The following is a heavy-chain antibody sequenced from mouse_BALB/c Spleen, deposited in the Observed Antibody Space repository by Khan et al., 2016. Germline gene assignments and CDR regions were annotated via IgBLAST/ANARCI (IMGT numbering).Heavy chain of an antibody. CDR2: IDPSDSET. J-gene: IGHJ2*01. V-gene: IGHV1-61*01. CDR3: GRGVLRGYYYGDY. Sequence: LQPPGPALVRPCASVKLSCKASGYTFTRYWMNWVKQRPGQGLEWLGLIDPSDSETHYNQMFKDKATLTVDTSSSTAYMQLSRLTSAHSAVSYCGRGVLRGYYYGDYWGKGTTRTVSS. CDR1: GYTFTRYW. D-gene: IGHD1-1*01.